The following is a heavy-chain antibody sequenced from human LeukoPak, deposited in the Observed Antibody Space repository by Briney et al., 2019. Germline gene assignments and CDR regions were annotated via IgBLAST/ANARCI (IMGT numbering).Heavy chain of an antibody. J-gene: IGHJ4*02. CDR3: ARDEDGDQDFDY. CDR1: GFTFSNYA. V-gene: IGHV3-23*01. Sequence: GGSLRLSCAASGFTFSNYAMSWVRQAPGKGLEWVSAISGSGGSTYYVDSLEGRFSISRDNSKNTLSLQMNSLRAGDTAVYYCARDEDGDQDFDYWGQGTLVTVSS. CDR2: ISGSGGST. D-gene: IGHD5-24*01.